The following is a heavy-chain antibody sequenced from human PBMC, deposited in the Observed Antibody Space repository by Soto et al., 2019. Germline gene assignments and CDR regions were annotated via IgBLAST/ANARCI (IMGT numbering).Heavy chain of an antibody. CDR3: TRGPRPISTGTGAY. D-gene: IGHD3-10*01. V-gene: IGHV3-74*01. Sequence: QPGGSLGLCCAASGLIVKMYWMHWFRQSPGKGLVWISRIYNDGTYSDYADSVRGRFTISRDNVNDTLYLQMNNLRAEDSGLYYCTRGPRPISTGTGAYWGQGTQVTVSS. CDR1: GLIVKMYW. J-gene: IGHJ4*02. CDR2: IYNDGTYS.